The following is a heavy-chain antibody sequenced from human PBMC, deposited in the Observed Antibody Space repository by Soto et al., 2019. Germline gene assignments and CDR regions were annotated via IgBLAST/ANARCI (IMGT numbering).Heavy chain of an antibody. V-gene: IGHV3-15*01. J-gene: IGHJ4*02. CDR1: GFMFSSAW. Sequence: EVQLVESGGDLVEPGGSLRLSCVTSGFMFSSAWMSWVRQAPGKGLEWVGRIKSKTDGGARDYAAPVNGRLSISRDDSKSTLYLQMNSLRAEHTALYYCVEGWNDFWGQGTLVTVSS. CDR3: VEGWNDF. D-gene: IGHD1-1*01. CDR2: IKSKTDGGAR.